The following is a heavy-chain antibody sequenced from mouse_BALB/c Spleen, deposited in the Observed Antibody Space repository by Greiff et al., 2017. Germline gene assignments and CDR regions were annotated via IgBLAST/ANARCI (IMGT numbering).Heavy chain of an antibody. CDR1: GYSITSGYY. Sequence: VQLKQSGPGLVKPSQSLSLTCSVTGYSITSGYYWNWIRQFPGNKLEWMGYISYDGSNNYNPSLKNRISITRDTSKNQFFLKLNSVTTEDTATYYCARGGPNWGYYFDYWGQGTTLTVSS. CDR2: ISYDGSN. D-gene: IGHD4-1*01. J-gene: IGHJ2*01. V-gene: IGHV3-6*02. CDR3: ARGGPNWGYYFDY.